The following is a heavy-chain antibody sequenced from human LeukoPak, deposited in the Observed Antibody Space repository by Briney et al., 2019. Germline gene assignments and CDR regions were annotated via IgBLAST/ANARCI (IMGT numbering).Heavy chain of an antibody. CDR2: IYYSGST. CDR1: GGSISSSSYY. CDR3: ARDPYSGGYGAYYYYYMDV. Sequence: SETLSLTCTVSGGSISSSSYYWGWIRQPPGKGLERIGSIYYSGSTYYNPSLKSRVTISVDTSKNQFSLKLSSVTAADTAVYYCARDPYSGGYGAYYYYYMDVWGKGTTVTISS. J-gene: IGHJ6*03. D-gene: IGHD1-26*01. V-gene: IGHV4-39*07.